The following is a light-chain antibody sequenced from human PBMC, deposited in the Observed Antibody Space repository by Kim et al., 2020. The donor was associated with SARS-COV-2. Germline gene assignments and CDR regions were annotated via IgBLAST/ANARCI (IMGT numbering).Light chain of an antibody. CDR2: EIS. V-gene: IGLV2-23*02. J-gene: IGLJ1*01. Sequence: GQSIPTSCPGTTSDVGTYDVLSWYQQHPGKAPKVFIYEISKRPSGVSNRFSGSKSGNTASLTISGLQPEDEGDYYCCSYATSGIYVFGTGTKVTVL. CDR3: CSYATSGIYV. CDR1: TSDVGTYDV.